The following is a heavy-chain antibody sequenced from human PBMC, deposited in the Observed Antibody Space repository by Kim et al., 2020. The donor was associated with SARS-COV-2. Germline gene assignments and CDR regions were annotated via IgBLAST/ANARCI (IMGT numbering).Heavy chain of an antibody. V-gene: IGHV1-69*04. D-gene: IGHD3-10*01. J-gene: IGHJ4*02. CDR3: ARHLIDLWFGEHPPDY. CDR1: GGTFSSYA. CDR2: IIPILGIA. Sequence: SVKVSCKASGGTFSSYAISWVRQAPGQGLEWMGRIIPILGIANYAQKFQGRVTITADKSTSTAYMELSSLRSEDTAVYYCARHLIDLWFGEHPPDYWGQGTLVTVSS.